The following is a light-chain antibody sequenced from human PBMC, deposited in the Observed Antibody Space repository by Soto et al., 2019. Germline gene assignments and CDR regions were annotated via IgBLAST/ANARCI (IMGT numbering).Light chain of an antibody. CDR2: DAS. J-gene: IGKJ1*01. Sequence: IVVTQSPDSLAVSLGERATFSCRASQIVSNRYLAWYQQKPGQAPRLFIYDASTRATGIPARFSGSGSGTEFTLTISSLQSEDFAVYYCQQYNSWPETFGQGTKVDIK. CDR3: QQYNSWPET. V-gene: IGKV3-15*01. CDR1: QIVSNRY.